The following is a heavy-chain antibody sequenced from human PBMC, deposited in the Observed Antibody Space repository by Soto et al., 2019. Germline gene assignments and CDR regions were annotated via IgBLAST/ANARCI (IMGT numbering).Heavy chain of an antibody. V-gene: IGHV1-46*01. CDR3: ARGTNTYYYDSSGYYRWFYP. Sequence: GASVKVSCKASGYTFTSYYMHWVRQAPGQGLEWMGIINPSGGSTSYAQKFQGRVTMTRDTSTSTVYMELSSLRSEDTAVYYCARGTNTYYYDSSGYYRWFYPWGQGTLVTVSS. D-gene: IGHD3-22*01. J-gene: IGHJ5*02. CDR2: INPSGGST. CDR1: GYTFTSYY.